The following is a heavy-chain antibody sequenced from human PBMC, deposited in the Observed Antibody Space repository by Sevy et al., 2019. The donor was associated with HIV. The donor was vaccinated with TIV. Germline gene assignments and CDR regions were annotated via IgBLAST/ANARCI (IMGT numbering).Heavy chain of an antibody. D-gene: IGHD2-8*01. CDR3: ARDPRMYGDYLLAYFDS. CDR1: GFTPSTYG. Sequence: GSLRLSCAASGFTPSTYGMHWVRQAPGKGLEWVAVIGYDGSNKYYADSVKGRFTISRDNSKNTLFLQMDSLRAEDTAVYYCARDPRMYGDYLLAYFDSWGQGTLFTVSS. V-gene: IGHV3-33*01. J-gene: IGHJ4*02. CDR2: IGYDGSNK.